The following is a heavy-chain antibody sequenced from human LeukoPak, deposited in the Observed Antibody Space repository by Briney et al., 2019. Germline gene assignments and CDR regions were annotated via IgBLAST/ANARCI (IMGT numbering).Heavy chain of an antibody. D-gene: IGHD3-10*01. Sequence: SETLSLTCTVSGVSITSYYWSWIRQPPGKGLEWIGYIYYSGSTNYNPSLKSRVTISVDTSKNQFSLTLSSVTAADTAVYYYARATYGDYWGQGTLVTVSS. CDR1: GVSITSYY. CDR2: IYYSGST. V-gene: IGHV4-59*01. CDR3: ARATYGDY. J-gene: IGHJ4*02.